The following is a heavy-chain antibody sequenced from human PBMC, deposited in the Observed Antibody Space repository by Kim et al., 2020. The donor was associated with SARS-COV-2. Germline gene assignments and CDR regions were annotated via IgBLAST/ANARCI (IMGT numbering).Heavy chain of an antibody. CDR2: ISSSSSYI. D-gene: IGHD6-13*01. CDR1: GFTFSSYS. CDR3: ARRGSSWTYGMDV. V-gene: IGHV3-21*01. Sequence: GGSLRLSCAASGFTFSSYSMNWVRQAPGKGLEWVSSISSSSSYIYYADSVKGRFTISRDNAKNSLYLQMNSLRAEDTAVYYCARRGSSWTYGMDVWGQGTPVTVSS. J-gene: IGHJ6*02.